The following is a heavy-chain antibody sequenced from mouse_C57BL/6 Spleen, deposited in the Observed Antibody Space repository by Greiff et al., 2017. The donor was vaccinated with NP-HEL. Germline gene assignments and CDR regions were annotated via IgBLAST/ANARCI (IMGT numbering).Heavy chain of an antibody. CDR1: GYSITSGYY. CDR3: ANYDYDGFAY. V-gene: IGHV3-6*01. D-gene: IGHD2-4*01. CDR2: IRYDGSN. Sequence: EVKLEESGPGLVKPSQSLSLTCSVTGYSITSGYYWNWIRQFPGNKLEWMGYIRYDGSNNYNPSLKNRISITRDTSKNQFFLKLNSVTTEDKATYYCANYDYDGFAYWGQGTLVTVSA. J-gene: IGHJ3*01.